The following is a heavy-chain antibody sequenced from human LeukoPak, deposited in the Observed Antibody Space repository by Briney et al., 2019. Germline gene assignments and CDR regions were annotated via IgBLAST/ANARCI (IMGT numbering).Heavy chain of an antibody. Sequence: GVSLSLSCTVSGFTVSSHSMRWVRQAPGHGLEWVSFIYSGGRTHYSDSVKGRFTISRDNSKNTQYIQLNSLRAEDMAVYYCARGYITWEQDYWGQGTLVTVSS. D-gene: IGHD1-26*01. V-gene: IGHV3-53*01. J-gene: IGHJ4*02. CDR1: GFTVSSHS. CDR2: IYSGGRT. CDR3: ARGYITWEQDY.